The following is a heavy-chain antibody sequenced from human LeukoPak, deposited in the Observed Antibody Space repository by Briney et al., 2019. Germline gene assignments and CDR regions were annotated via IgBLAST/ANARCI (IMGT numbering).Heavy chain of an antibody. V-gene: IGHV4-39*01. CDR1: GGSISSSNYY. J-gene: IGHJ6*03. CDR3: ARSHSRGFYYMDV. D-gene: IGHD3-22*01. CDR2: IYYSGST. Sequence: SETLSLTCTVSGGSISSSNYYWGWIRPPPGKGLEWIGSIYYSGSTFYNPSLKSRVTISVDTSKNQFSLKLSSVTAADTAVYYCARSHSRGFYYMDVWGKGTTVTVSS.